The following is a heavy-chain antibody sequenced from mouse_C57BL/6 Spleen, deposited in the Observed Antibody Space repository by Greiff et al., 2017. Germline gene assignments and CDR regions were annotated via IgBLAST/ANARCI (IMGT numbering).Heavy chain of an antibody. J-gene: IGHJ3*01. V-gene: IGHV1-15*01. CDR1: GYTFTDYE. CDR2: IDPETGGT. Sequence: VQLQQSGAELVRPGASVTLSCKASGYTFTDYEMHWVKQTPVHGLEWIGAIDPETGGTAYNQKFKGKAILTADKSSSTAYMELRSLTSEDSAVYYWTNYYGSSAWFAYWGQRTLVTVSA. D-gene: IGHD1-1*01. CDR3: TNYYGSSAWFAY.